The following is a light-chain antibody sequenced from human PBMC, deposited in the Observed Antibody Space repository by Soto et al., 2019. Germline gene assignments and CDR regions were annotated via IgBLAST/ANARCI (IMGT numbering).Light chain of an antibody. J-gene: IGKJ1*01. CDR3: QQYNNWPRT. CDR1: QSVSNN. CDR2: GAS. V-gene: IGKV3-15*01. Sequence: EIVLTQSPGTLSLSPGERSTLSCMAIQSVSNNYLAWYQQKPGQAPRLLIYGASTRATGIPARFSGSGSGTEFTLTISSLQSEDFEVYYCQQYNNWPRTFGQGTKVDIK.